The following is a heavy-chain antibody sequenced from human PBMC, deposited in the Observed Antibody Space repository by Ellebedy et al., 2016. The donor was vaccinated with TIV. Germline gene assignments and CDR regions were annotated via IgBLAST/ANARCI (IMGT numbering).Heavy chain of an antibody. CDR3: ARSYYGSGSPDY. D-gene: IGHD3-10*01. V-gene: IGHV3-9*01. J-gene: IGHJ4*02. CDR2: ISKNSGSV. CDR1: GFTFGDYY. Sequence: PGGSLRLSCAASGFTFGDYYMYWVRQAPGKGLEWVSGISKNSGSVGYADPVKGRFTISRDNAKNSLYLQMNSLRGEDTALYYCARSYYGSGSPDYWGQGTLVTGSS.